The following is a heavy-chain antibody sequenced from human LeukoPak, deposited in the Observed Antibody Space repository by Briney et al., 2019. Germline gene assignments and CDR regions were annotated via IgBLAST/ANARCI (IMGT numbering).Heavy chain of an antibody. J-gene: IGHJ4*02. V-gene: IGHV4-39*01. D-gene: IGHD2-15*01. CDR1: GGSISSSSYY. CDR2: IYYSGST. Sequence: SETLSLTCTVSGGSISSSSYYWGWIRQPPGKGLEWIGSIYYSGSTYYNPSHKSRVTISVDTSKNQFSLKLSSVTAADTAVYYCARVGYCSGGSCYSGRLDYWGQGTLVTVSS. CDR3: ARVGYCSGGSCYSGRLDY.